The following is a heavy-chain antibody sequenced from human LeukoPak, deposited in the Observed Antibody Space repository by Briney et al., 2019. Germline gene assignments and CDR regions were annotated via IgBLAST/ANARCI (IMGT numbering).Heavy chain of an antibody. CDR2: ISSSSSYI. J-gene: IGHJ4*02. D-gene: IGHD6-13*01. V-gene: IGHV3-21*01. CDR1: GSTFSSYS. Sequence: GGSLRLSCAASGSTFSSYSMNWVRQAPGKGLEWVSSISSSSSYIYYADSVKGRFTISRDNAKNSLYLQMNSLRAEDTAVYYCARRSIAAAGKLDYWGQGTLVTVSS. CDR3: ARRSIAAAGKLDY.